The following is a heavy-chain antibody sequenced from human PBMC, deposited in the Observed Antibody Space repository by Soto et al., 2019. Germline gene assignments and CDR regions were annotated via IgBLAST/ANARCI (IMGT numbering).Heavy chain of an antibody. V-gene: IGHV3-30*18. CDR1: GFTFSSYG. Sequence: QVQLAESGGGVVQPGRSLRLSCAASGFTFSSYGMHWVRQAPGKGLEWVAVISYDGSNKYYADSVKGRFTISRDNSKNTLYLQMNSLRAEDTAVYYCAKDLSHCTNGVCSYYYYYGMDVWGQGTTVTVSS. CDR2: ISYDGSNK. J-gene: IGHJ6*02. D-gene: IGHD2-8*01. CDR3: AKDLSHCTNGVCSYYYYYGMDV.